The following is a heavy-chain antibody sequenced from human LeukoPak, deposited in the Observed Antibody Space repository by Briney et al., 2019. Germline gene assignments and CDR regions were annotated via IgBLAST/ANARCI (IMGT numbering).Heavy chain of an antibody. CDR3: ARDIYARVTRGYYYYMDV. V-gene: IGHV4-4*08. CDR2: IYSSGNT. J-gene: IGHJ6*03. Sequence: PSETLSLTCTVSGGSISSYFWSWIRQPPGKGLEWIGYIYSSGNTNYNPSLKSRVTISVDRSKNQFSLKLSSVTAADTAVYYCARDIYARVTRGYYYYMDVWGKGTTVTISS. D-gene: IGHD4-17*01. CDR1: GGSISSYF.